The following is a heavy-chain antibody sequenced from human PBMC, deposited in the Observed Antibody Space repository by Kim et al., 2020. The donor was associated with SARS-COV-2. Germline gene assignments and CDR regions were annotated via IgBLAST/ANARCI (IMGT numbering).Heavy chain of an antibody. J-gene: IGHJ4*02. V-gene: IGHV3-30*01. CDR3: ARMSSRSIAAAGIDY. D-gene: IGHD6-13*01. Sequence: ADSVKGRFTISRDNSKNTLYLQMNSLRAEDTAVYYCARMSSRSIAAAGIDYWGQGTLVTVSS.